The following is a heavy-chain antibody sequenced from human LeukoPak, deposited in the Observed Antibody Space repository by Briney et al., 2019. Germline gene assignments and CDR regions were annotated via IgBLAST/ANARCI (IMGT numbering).Heavy chain of an antibody. D-gene: IGHD3-10*01. Sequence: PSETLSLTCNVSGGSIRGYYWSWIRQPPGKGLEWIGYIYSSGSTNYNPSLKSRVTMSVDTSKNQFSLKVSSVTAADTAVYYCARVFDSGSQAYFYYMDVWGKGTTVTI. CDR1: GGSIRGYY. CDR3: ARVFDSGSQAYFYYMDV. CDR2: IYSSGST. V-gene: IGHV4-59*01. J-gene: IGHJ6*03.